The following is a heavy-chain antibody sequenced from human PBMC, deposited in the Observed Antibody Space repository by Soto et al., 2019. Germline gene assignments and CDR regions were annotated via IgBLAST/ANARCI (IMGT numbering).Heavy chain of an antibody. CDR1: GGSISSYY. CDR2: IYYSGST. J-gene: IGHJ4*02. V-gene: IGHV4-59*08. CDR3: ARHEERHQTFDY. Sequence: SETLSLTCTVSGGSISSYYWSWIRQPPGKGLEWIGYIYYSGSTNYNPSLKSRVTISVDTSKNQFSLKLSSVTAADTAVYYCARHEERHQTFDYWGQGTLVTVSS.